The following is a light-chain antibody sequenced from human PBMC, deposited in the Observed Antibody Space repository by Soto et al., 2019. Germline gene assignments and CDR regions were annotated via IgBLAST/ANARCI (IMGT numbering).Light chain of an antibody. CDR3: QQYSSTFWT. V-gene: IGKV3-20*01. Sequence: EIVLTQSPGTLSLSPGERATLSCRASQSISSSYLAWYQQKPGQPPRLLVYGASSRATGIPDRFSGSGSGTDFTLTISRLEPEDFALYYCQQYSSTFWTFGQGTKVEIK. CDR1: QSISSSY. J-gene: IGKJ1*01. CDR2: GAS.